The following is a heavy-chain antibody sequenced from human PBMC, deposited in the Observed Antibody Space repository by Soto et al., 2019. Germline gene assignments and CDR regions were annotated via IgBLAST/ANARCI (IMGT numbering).Heavy chain of an antibody. Sequence: QVQLVESGGGVVQPGRSLRLSCAASGFTFSSYGMHWVRQAQGKGLEWVAVIWYDGSNKYYADSVKGRFTISRDNSKNTLYLQMNSLRAEDTAVYYCARDAFPTAVTSPWFDPWGQGTLVTVSS. D-gene: IGHD6-25*01. V-gene: IGHV3-33*01. CDR3: ARDAFPTAVTSPWFDP. J-gene: IGHJ5*02. CDR2: IWYDGSNK. CDR1: GFTFSSYG.